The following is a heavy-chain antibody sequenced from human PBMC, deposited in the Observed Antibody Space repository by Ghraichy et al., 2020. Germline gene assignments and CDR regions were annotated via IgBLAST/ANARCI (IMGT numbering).Heavy chain of an antibody. CDR2: IYTGGTT. V-gene: IGHV3-66*01. CDR1: GFTVSWSY. J-gene: IGHJ3*02. CDR3: ARGWEGNSFDI. D-gene: IGHD1-26*01. Sequence: GSLRLSCAASGFTVSWSYMSWVRQAPGKGLEWVSIIYTGGTTDYADSVKGRLTISRDSSKNTLYLQMSSLRVEDTAVYFCARGWEGNSFDIWGPGTTVTVSS.